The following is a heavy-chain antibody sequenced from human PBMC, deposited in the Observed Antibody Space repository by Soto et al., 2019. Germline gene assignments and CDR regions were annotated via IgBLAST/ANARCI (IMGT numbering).Heavy chain of an antibody. CDR2: IYHSGST. Sequence: QLQLQESGSGLVKPSQTLSLTCAVSGGSISSGGYSWSWIRQPPGKGLEWIGYIYHSGSTYYNPSLKRRATISVDTAKNQFSLKLSSVPAADTAVYYCARENNVLPGGYFDYWGQGTLVTVS. CDR3: ARENNVLPGGYFDY. V-gene: IGHV4-30-2*01. CDR1: GGSISSGGYS. D-gene: IGHD3-10*01. J-gene: IGHJ4*02.